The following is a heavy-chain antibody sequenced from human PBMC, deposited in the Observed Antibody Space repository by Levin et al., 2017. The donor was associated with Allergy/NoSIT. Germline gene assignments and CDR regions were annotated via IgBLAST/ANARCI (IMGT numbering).Heavy chain of an antibody. Sequence: GESLKISCKASGYIFRNYGISWVRQAPGQGLEWVGWISPYNGKTTHAQKFQGRVTMTTDTPTSTVYMDLGSLRSDDTAVYYCARDHGYSGYVLDWGQGTQVTVSS. V-gene: IGHV1-18*01. CDR1: GYIFRNYG. CDR3: ARDHGYSGYVLD. CDR2: ISPYNGKT. D-gene: IGHD5-12*01. J-gene: IGHJ4*02.